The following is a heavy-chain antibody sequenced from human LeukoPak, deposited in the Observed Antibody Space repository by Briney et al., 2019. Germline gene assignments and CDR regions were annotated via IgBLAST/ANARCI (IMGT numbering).Heavy chain of an antibody. CDR3: AKDMSSGWYGSFGY. CDR2: IGGDGGST. J-gene: IGHJ4*02. Sequence: GGSLRLSCGASGFTFDDYAMHWVRQAPGKGLEWVSLIGGDGGSTYYADSVKGRFTISRDNSKNSLYLQMNSLRTEDTALYYCAKDMSSGWYGSFGYWGQGTLVTVSS. D-gene: IGHD6-19*01. V-gene: IGHV3-43*02. CDR1: GFTFDDYA.